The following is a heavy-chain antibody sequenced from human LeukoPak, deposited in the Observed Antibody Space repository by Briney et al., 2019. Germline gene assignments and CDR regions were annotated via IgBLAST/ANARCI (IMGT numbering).Heavy chain of an antibody. CDR3: ARVVEHGYSDY. D-gene: IGHD5-24*01. V-gene: IGHV1-69*13. CDR2: SIPVVGTT. Sequence: SVKVSCKASGDTFSNYAISWVRQAPGQGLEWMGGSIPVVGTTTYAQKFQGRVSITADAWTSTAHLELSSLRPEDTAVYYCARVVEHGYSDYWGQGTLVTVSS. CDR1: GDTFSNYA. J-gene: IGHJ4*02.